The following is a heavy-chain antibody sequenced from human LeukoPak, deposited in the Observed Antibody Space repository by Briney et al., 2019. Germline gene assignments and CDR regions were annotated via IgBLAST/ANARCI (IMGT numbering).Heavy chain of an antibody. CDR1: GFTFSSYA. V-gene: IGHV3-30-3*01. Sequence: GGSLRLSCAASGFTFSSYAMHWVRQAPGKGLGWVAVISYDGSNKYYADSVKGRFTISRDNSKNTLYLQMNSLRAEDTAVYYCARVATVTHDAFDIWGQGTMVTVSS. J-gene: IGHJ3*02. D-gene: IGHD4-17*01. CDR2: ISYDGSNK. CDR3: ARVATVTHDAFDI.